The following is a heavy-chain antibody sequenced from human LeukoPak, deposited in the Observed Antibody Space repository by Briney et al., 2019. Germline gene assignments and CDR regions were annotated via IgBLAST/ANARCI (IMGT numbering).Heavy chain of an antibody. V-gene: IGHV1-8*01. CDR2: MNPNSGNT. D-gene: IGHD2-15*01. Sequence: ASVKVSCKASGYTFTSYDINWVRQATGQGLEWMGWMNPNSGNTGYAQKFQGRVTMTRDTSISTAYMELSSLRSEDTAVYYCALYCSGGSCYNGGPWGQGTLVTVSS. CDR1: GYTFTSYD. CDR3: ALYCSGGSCYNGGP. J-gene: IGHJ5*02.